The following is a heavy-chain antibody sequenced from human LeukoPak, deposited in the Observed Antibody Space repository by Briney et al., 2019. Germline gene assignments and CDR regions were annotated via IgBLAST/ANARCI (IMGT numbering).Heavy chain of an antibody. Sequence: GGSLRLSCAASGFTFSNAWMSWVRQAPGKGLEWVGRIKSKADGGTTDYAAPVKGRFTISRDDSKNTLYLQMNSLRAEDTAVYYCARVKRDCSGGTCYSYDYWGQGTLVTVSS. CDR1: GFTFSNAW. CDR3: ARVKRDCSGGTCYSYDY. CDR2: IKSKADGGTT. J-gene: IGHJ4*02. D-gene: IGHD2-15*01. V-gene: IGHV3-15*01.